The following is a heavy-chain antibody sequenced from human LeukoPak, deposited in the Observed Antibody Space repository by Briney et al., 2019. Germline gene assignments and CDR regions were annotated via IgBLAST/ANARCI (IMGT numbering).Heavy chain of an antibody. V-gene: IGHV3-23*01. CDR3: ANGPGERYYYDSSGYFADDY. Sequence: PGGSLRLSCAASGFTFSSYAMSWVRQAPGKGLEWVSAISGSGGSTYYADSVKGRFTISRDNSKNTLYLQMNSLRAEDTAVYYCANGPGERYYYDSSGYFADDYWGQGTLVTVSS. CDR1: GFTFSSYA. J-gene: IGHJ4*02. D-gene: IGHD3-22*01. CDR2: ISGSGGST.